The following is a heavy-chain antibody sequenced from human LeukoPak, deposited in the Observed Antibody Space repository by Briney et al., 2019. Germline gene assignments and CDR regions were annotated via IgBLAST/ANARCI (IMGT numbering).Heavy chain of an antibody. V-gene: IGHV1-2*02. D-gene: IGHD3-10*01. CDR3: SGRYGPGPV. CDR2: ILPDGRDT. CDR1: GYTFAAHH. Sequence: ASVTVSCKASGYTFAAHHIHWVRQAPGQGPEWMGWILPDGRDTKYSQKFQDRMTLTTDTSTNTACMELSRLIPDDTAVYYCSGRYGPGPVWGQGTLISASP. J-gene: IGHJ4*02.